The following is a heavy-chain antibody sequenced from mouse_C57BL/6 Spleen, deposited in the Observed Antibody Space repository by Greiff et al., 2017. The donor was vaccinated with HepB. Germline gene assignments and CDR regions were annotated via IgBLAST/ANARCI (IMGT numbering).Heavy chain of an antibody. CDR3: ARSHYYGSSYVGYFDY. D-gene: IGHD1-1*01. Sequence: VQLQQPGAELVKPGASVKLSCKASGYTFTSYWMHWVKQRPGQGLEWIGMIHPNSGSTNYNEKFKSKATLTVDKSSSTAYMHLSSLTSEDSAVYYLARSHYYGSSYVGYFDYWGQGTTLTVSS. CDR1: GYTFTSYW. CDR2: IHPNSGST. V-gene: IGHV1-64*01. J-gene: IGHJ2*01.